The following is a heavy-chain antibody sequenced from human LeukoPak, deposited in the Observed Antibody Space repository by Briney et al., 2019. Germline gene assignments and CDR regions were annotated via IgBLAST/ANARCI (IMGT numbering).Heavy chain of an antibody. CDR1: GGSFSGYY. Sequence: PSETLSLTCAVYGGSFSGYYWSWIRQPPGKGLERIGEINHSGSTNYHPSLKSRVTISVDTSKNQFSLKLSSVTAADTAVYYCASRQGYSYGPRDYWGQGTLVTVSS. V-gene: IGHV4-34*01. CDR3: ASRQGYSYGPRDY. D-gene: IGHD5-18*01. CDR2: INHSGST. J-gene: IGHJ4*02.